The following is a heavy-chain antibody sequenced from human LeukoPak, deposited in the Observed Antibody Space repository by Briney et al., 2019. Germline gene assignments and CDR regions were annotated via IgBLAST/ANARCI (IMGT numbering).Heavy chain of an antibody. CDR3: ARSSRGGSYYFDY. CDR2: IRYDGSNK. Sequence: PGGSLRLSCAASGFTFSSYGMHWVRQAPGKGLEWVASIRYDGSNKYYADSVKGRFTISRDNSKNTLYLQMNSLSAEDTAVYYCARSSRGGSYYFDYWGQGTLVTVSS. D-gene: IGHD1-26*01. CDR1: GFTFSSYG. J-gene: IGHJ4*02. V-gene: IGHV3-30*02.